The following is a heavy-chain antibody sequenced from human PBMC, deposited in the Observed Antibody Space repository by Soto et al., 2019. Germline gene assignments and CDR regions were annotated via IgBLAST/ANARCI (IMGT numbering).Heavy chain of an antibody. CDR2: INPSGGST. D-gene: IGHD4-17*01. V-gene: IGHV1-46*01. J-gene: IGHJ6*02. CDR1: GYTFTSYY. Sequence: ASVKVSCKASGYTFTSYYMHWVRQAPGQGLEWMGIINPSGGSTSYAQKFQGRVTMTRDTSTSTVYMELSSLRSEDTAVYYCARASGVSLVYGDDLNSGYYYGMDVWGQGTTVTVSS. CDR3: ARASGVSLVYGDDLNSGYYYGMDV.